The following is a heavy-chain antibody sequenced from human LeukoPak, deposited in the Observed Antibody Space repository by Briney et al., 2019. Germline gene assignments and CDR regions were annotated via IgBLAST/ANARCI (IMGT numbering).Heavy chain of an antibody. CDR1: GFTFDNYA. CDR3: VKDTSGASQYFQY. V-gene: IGHV3-9*03. J-gene: IGHJ1*01. CDR2: ISWNSANI. Sequence: GKSLRLSCAAFGFTFDNYAMHWVRQAPGKGLEWVSRISWNSANIAYADSVEGRFTISRDNAKNSLYLQMNSLRPEDMALYYCVKDTSGASQYFQYWGHGTVVTVSS. D-gene: IGHD2-15*01.